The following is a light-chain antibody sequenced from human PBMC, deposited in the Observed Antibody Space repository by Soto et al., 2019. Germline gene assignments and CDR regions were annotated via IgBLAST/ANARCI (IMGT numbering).Light chain of an antibody. CDR2: DDS. V-gene: IGLV2-8*01. CDR3: SSYAGSNNFV. Sequence: QSVLTQPPSASGSPGQSVTISCTGTSSDVGGYNYVSWYQQHPGKAPKLMIYDDSKRPSGVPDRFSGSKSGNTASLTVSGLQAEDEADYYCSSYAGSNNFVFGAGTKLTVL. J-gene: IGLJ2*01. CDR1: SSDVGGYNY.